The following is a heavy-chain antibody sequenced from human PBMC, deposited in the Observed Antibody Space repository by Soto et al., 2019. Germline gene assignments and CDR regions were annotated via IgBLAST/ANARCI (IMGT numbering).Heavy chain of an antibody. D-gene: IGHD5-18*01. CDR1: CGSISSSSYY. CDR2: IYYSGST. Sequence: SETLSLTCTFSCGSISSSSYYWGWIRQPPGKGLEWIGSIYYSGSTYYNPSLKSRVTISVDTSKNQFSLKLSSVTAADTAVYYCAREVQLWLRYYYCGMDVWGQGTTVTVSS. CDR3: AREVQLWLRYYYCGMDV. V-gene: IGHV4-39*01. J-gene: IGHJ6*02.